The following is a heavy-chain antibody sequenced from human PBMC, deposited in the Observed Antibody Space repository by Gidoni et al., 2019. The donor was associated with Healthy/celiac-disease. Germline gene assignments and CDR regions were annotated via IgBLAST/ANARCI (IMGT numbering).Heavy chain of an antibody. CDR3: ARDDYGGKMPY. Sequence: EVQLVESGGGLVKPGGSLRLTCAAPGFNFSSYSMNWVRQAPGKGLEWVSSISSSSSYIYYADSVKGRFTISRDNAKNSLYLQMNSLRAEDTAVYYCARDDYGGKMPYWGQGTLVTVSS. CDR2: ISSSSSYI. CDR1: GFNFSSYS. J-gene: IGHJ4*02. D-gene: IGHD4-17*01. V-gene: IGHV3-21*01.